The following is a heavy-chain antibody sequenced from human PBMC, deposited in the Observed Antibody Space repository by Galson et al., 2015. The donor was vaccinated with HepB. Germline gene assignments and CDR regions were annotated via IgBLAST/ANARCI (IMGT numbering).Heavy chain of an antibody. CDR2: INPNSGGT. Sequence: SVKVSCKASGYTFTSYYMHWVRQAPGQGLEWMGRINPNSGGTNYAQKFQGRVTMTRDTSISTAYMELSRLRSDDTAVYYCARDIQSKIAVATDTFDIWGQGTTVIVSS. V-gene: IGHV1-2*06. CDR1: GYTFTSYY. J-gene: IGHJ3*02. CDR3: ARDIQSKIAVATDTFDI. D-gene: IGHD6-19*01.